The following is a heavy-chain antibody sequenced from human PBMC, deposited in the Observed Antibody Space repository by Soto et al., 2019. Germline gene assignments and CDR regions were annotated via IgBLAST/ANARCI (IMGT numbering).Heavy chain of an antibody. V-gene: IGHV3-23*01. J-gene: IGHJ4*02. CDR3: AKDWANYDYIWGSFSPDY. Sequence: GGSLRLSCAASGFTFSSYWMSWVRQAPGKGLEWVSAISGSGGSTYYADSVKGRFTISRDNSKNTLYLQMNSLRAEDTAVYYCAKDWANYDYIWGSFSPDYWGQGTLVTVSS. CDR2: ISGSGGST. D-gene: IGHD3-16*01. CDR1: GFTFSSYW.